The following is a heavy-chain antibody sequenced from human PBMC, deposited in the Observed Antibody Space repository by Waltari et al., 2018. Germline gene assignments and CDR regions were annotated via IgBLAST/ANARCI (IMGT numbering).Heavy chain of an antibody. CDR3: ARAGRSSSTLKY. Sequence: QVQLQESGPGLVKPSQTLSLTCTVSGGSISSGSYYWSWIRQPAGKGREGIGDIYTSGSTNDNPSLKSRCTISVDTSKNQFSLRLSSVTAADTAVYYCARAGRSSSTLKYWGQGTLVTV. D-gene: IGHD6-13*01. J-gene: IGHJ4*02. V-gene: IGHV4-61*09. CDR1: GGSISSGSYY. CDR2: IYTSGST.